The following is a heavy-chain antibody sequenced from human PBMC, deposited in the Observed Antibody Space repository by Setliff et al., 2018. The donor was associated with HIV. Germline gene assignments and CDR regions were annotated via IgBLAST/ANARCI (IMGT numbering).Heavy chain of an antibody. D-gene: IGHD3-10*01. CDR3: ATQFSEYYRSENCLACDV. Sequence: SETLSLTCTVSSGSISSGTYYWSWIRQYPGKGLEWIGYIDYSGSAFYSPSLKSRITISRDTSKNQFSLKMNSVTAADTAVYYCATQFSEYYRSENCLACDVWGQGTMVTVS. V-gene: IGHV4-31*03. CDR2: IDYSGSA. CDR1: SGSISSGTYY. J-gene: IGHJ3*01.